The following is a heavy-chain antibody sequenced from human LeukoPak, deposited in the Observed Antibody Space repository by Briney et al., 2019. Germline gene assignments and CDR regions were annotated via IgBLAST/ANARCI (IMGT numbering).Heavy chain of an antibody. CDR2: IKQDGSDK. CDR3: ARGGTRLSGY. D-gene: IGHD1-7*01. V-gene: IGHV3-7*01. CDR1: GFTFSTYW. Sequence: GGSLRLSCAASGFTFSTYWMSWVSQAPGKGLEWVANIKQDGSDKYYVDSVKGRFTISKDNAKNSLYLQMNSLTAEDTAVYYCARGGTRLSGYWGQGTLVTVSS. J-gene: IGHJ4*02.